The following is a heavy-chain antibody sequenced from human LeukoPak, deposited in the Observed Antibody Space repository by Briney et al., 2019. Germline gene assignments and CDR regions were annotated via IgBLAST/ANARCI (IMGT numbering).Heavy chain of an antibody. CDR3: ARASRPGIAAAGTGDWFDP. CDR1: GFSLSSYS. Sequence: GGSLRLSCAASGFSLSSYSMNWVRQAPGKGLEWVSSITSIRNYIYYADSVKGRFTISRDNAKNSLYLQMNSLRVEDTAVYYCARASRPGIAAAGTGDWFDPWGQGTLVTVSS. V-gene: IGHV3-21*01. CDR2: ITSIRNYI. D-gene: IGHD6-13*01. J-gene: IGHJ5*02.